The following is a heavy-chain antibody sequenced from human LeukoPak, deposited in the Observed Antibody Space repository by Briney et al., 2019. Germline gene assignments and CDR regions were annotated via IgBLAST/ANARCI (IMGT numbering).Heavy chain of an antibody. D-gene: IGHD1-14*01. V-gene: IGHV3-48*03. CDR3: ARDRNPLMDV. CDR2: ISSSGSTI. Sequence: GGSLRLSCAASGFTFSSYEMNWVRQAPGKGLEWVSYISSSGSTIYYADSVKGRFTISRDNAKNSLYLQMNSLRAEDTAVYYCARDRNPLMDVWGRGTTVTISS. J-gene: IGHJ6*03. CDR1: GFTFSSYE.